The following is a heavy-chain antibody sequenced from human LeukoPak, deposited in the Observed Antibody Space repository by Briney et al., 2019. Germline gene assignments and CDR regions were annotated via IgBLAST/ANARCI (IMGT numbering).Heavy chain of an antibody. Sequence: PGGSLRLSCAAAGFTFNTYAMFWVGQAPGEGLEGVSGICGSGGCTYYADSVKGRFTISRDNSKNTVYLQMNSLTADDTAVYYCAKTTVGYSSGRYPGWPADCWGQGTLVTVSS. CDR1: GFTFNTYA. CDR3: AKTTVGYSSGRYPGWPADC. CDR2: ICGSGGCT. V-gene: IGHV3-23*01. D-gene: IGHD6-19*01. J-gene: IGHJ4*02.